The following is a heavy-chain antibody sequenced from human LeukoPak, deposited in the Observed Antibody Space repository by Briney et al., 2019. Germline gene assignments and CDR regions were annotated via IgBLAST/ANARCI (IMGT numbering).Heavy chain of an antibody. CDR1: GFTFSSYG. D-gene: IGHD4-11*01. J-gene: IGHJ4*02. CDR2: IRYDGSNK. V-gene: IGHV3-30*02. CDR3: AKDMTTVSYFDY. Sequence: GGSLSLSCAASGFTFSSYGMHWVRQAPGKGLEWVAFIRYDGSNKYYADSVKGRFTTSRDNSKNTLYLQMNSLRAEDTAVYYCAKDMTTVSYFDYWGQGTLVTVSS.